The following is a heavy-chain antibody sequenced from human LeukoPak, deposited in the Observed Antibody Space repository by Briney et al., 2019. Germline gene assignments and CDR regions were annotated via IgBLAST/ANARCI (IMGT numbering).Heavy chain of an antibody. CDR2: IYYSGSA. CDR1: GGSISSGGYY. V-gene: IGHV4-31*03. J-gene: IGHJ3*02. CDR3: ARVPLAYCGGDCYTNAFDI. D-gene: IGHD2-21*02. Sequence: SETPSLTCTVSGGSISSGGYYWSWIRQHPGKGLEWIGYIYYSGSAYYNLSLKSRVTISIDTSKNQFSLKLSSVTAADTAVYYCARVPLAYCGGDCYTNAFDIWGQGTMVTVSS.